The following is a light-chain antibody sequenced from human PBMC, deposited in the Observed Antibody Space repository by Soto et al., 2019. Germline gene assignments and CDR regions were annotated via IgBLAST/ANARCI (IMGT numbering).Light chain of an antibody. Sequence: DIQMTQSPSTLSASVGDRVTITSRASQSISSWLAWYQQKPGKAPKLLIYKASSLESGVPSRFSGSGSGTEFTLTSSSLQPDDFATYSCQQYNSYSPWTFGKGTKVEIK. CDR1: QSISSW. J-gene: IGKJ1*01. CDR2: KAS. V-gene: IGKV1-5*03. CDR3: QQYNSYSPWT.